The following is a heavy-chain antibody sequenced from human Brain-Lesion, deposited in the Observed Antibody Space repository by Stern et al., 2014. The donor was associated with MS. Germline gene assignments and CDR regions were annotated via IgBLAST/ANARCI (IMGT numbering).Heavy chain of an antibody. CDR1: GGSISSDNYY. V-gene: IGHV4-31*03. CDR3: ARDHFTTSLDV. Sequence: VQLVESGPGLVKPSQTLSLPCTVSGGSISSDNYYWTWIRQHPGQGLEWIGHIHYSGTTYYNPSLQTRVSITVDTSKNLFSLRLSSVTAADTAVYYCARDHFTTSLDVWGHGTTVTVS. J-gene: IGHJ6*02. CDR2: IHYSGTT. D-gene: IGHD2-2*01.